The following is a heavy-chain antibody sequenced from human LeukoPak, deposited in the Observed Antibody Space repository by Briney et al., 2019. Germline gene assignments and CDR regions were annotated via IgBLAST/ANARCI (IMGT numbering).Heavy chain of an antibody. Sequence: GGSLGLSCAASGFTFSSFAMSWVRQAPGKGLEWVSGFYGSGGSTYYADSVKGRFTISRDNSKNTLYLQMNSLRVEDTAVYYCAKDRVSGSYSYYFDYWGQGTLVTVSS. CDR3: AKDRVSGSYSYYFDY. CDR2: FYGSGGST. J-gene: IGHJ4*02. V-gene: IGHV3-23*01. D-gene: IGHD1-26*01. CDR1: GFTFSSFA.